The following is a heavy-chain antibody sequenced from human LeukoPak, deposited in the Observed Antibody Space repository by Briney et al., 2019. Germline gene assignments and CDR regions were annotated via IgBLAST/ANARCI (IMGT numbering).Heavy chain of an antibody. D-gene: IGHD4-23*01. Sequence: ASVKVSCKASGFTLTDYIHWVRQDPRQGLQWMGWIKPNSGDTDYAQKFQGRVTMTRDTSISTVYMELSSLRSEDTAVYYCATGRDYGGKGYFDYWGQGTLVTVSS. CDR2: IKPNSGDT. V-gene: IGHV1-2*02. J-gene: IGHJ4*02. CDR3: ATGRDYGGKGYFDY. CDR1: GFTLTDY.